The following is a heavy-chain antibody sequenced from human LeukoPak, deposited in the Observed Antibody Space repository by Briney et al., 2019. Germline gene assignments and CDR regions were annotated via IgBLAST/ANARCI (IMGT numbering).Heavy chain of an antibody. CDR1: GFTFSNYV. J-gene: IGHJ4*02. D-gene: IGHD2-2*01. CDR3: AKGGRLPAGGGWIDY. CDR2: IGGGATT. Sequence: GGSLRLSCAASGFTFSNYVMSWVRQAPGKGLEWVSAIGGGATTYYADYVKGRFTISRDNSKNTLYLQMNSLRAEDTAIYYCAKGGRLPAGGGWIDYWGQGTLVTV. V-gene: IGHV3-23*01.